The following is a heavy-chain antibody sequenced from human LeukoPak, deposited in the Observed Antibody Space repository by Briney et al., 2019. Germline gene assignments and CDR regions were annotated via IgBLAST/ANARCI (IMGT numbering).Heavy chain of an antibody. Sequence: PGGSLRLPYAASGFTFDDYAMHWVRQAPGKGLEWVSGISWNSGSIGYADSVKGRFTISRDNAKNSLYLQMNSLRAEDTALYYCAKDITVYYYYGMDVWGQGTTVTVSS. CDR1: GFTFDDYA. J-gene: IGHJ6*02. V-gene: IGHV3-9*01. CDR3: AKDITVYYYYGMDV. CDR2: ISWNSGSI. D-gene: IGHD4-17*01.